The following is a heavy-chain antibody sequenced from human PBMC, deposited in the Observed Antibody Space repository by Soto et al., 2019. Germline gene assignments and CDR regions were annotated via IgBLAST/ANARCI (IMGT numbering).Heavy chain of an antibody. D-gene: IGHD5-12*01. Sequence: GGSLRLSCAVSGFPLEKYGMHWVRQAPGKGLVWVSRIYRGETYYADSVKGRFTVSRDNAKNTLYLQMNSLGAEDTAIYYCLRGNTGYGNFDSWGQGTLVTVSS. CDR1: GFPLEKYG. CDR2: IYRGETY. V-gene: IGHV3-74*01. CDR3: LRGNTGYGNFDS. J-gene: IGHJ4*02.